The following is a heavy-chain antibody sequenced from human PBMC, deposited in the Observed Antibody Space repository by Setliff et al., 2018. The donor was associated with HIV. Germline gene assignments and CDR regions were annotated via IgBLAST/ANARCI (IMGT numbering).Heavy chain of an antibody. CDR3: ARGFLRSRRRWFDP. CDR1: GDSVSSASYY. J-gene: IGHJ5*02. Sequence: SETLSLTCTVSGDSVSSASYYWSWIRQPPGKGLEWIGYIYYSGTTKYSPSLKSRVTISVDTSKNQFSLRLSSVTAADTAVYYCARGFLRSRRRWFDPWGQGTLVTVSS. V-gene: IGHV4-61*01. D-gene: IGHD4-17*01. CDR2: IYYSGTT.